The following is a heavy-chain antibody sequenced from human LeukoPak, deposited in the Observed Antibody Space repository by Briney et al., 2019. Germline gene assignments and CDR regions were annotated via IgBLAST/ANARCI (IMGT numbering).Heavy chain of an antibody. CDR1: GGSFSGYY. CDR3: ARCRATTFGKSFRFFVY. Sequence: PSETLSLTCAVYGGSFSGYYWSWIRQPPGKGLEWIGEINHSGSTNYNPSFKSRVTISVNKSKNHFSLQPNYVTAADTGVYYCARCRATTFGKSFRFFVYWGQGTMVSVCS. V-gene: IGHV4-34*01. CDR2: INHSGST. D-gene: IGHD1-26*01. J-gene: IGHJ4*02.